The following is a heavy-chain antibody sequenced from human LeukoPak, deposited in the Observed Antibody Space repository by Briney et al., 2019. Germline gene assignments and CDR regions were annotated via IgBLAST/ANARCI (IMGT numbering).Heavy chain of an antibody. Sequence: ASVKVSCKASGYTFTSCGISWVRQAPGQGLEWMGWISAYNGNTNYAQKLQGRVTMTTDTSTSTAYMELRSLRSDDTAVYYCATRIAAAGKDFNDYWGQGTLVTVSS. V-gene: IGHV1-18*01. CDR1: GYTFTSCG. D-gene: IGHD6-13*01. J-gene: IGHJ4*02. CDR2: ISAYNGNT. CDR3: ATRIAAAGKDFNDY.